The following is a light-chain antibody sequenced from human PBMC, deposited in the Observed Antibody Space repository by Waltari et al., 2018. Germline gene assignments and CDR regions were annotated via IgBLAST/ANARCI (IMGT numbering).Light chain of an antibody. CDR3: QSYDSSLSGL. V-gene: IGLV1-40*01. CDR1: NSNIGAGYD. Sequence: QSVLTQPPSVSGAPGQRVTISCTGSNSNIGAGYDVHWYQQLPGTAPKLLIYGNPNRPAGVPDRFSGSKSGTSASLASTGRQAEDEADYYCQSYDSSLSGLFGGGTKLTVL. J-gene: IGLJ3*02. CDR2: GNP.